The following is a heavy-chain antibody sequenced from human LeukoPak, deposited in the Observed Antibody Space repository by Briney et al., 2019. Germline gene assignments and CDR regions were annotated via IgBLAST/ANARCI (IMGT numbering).Heavy chain of an antibody. Sequence: GGSLRLSCAASEFTFTNNDMNWVRQAPGKGLEWVALIWYDGSNKYYADSVKGRLTISRDNSKNTLYLQMNSLRAEDTAVYYCAREGPRGNSQFDYWGQGTLVTVSS. CDR2: IWYDGSNK. V-gene: IGHV3-33*08. CDR1: EFTFTNND. D-gene: IGHD2/OR15-2a*01. J-gene: IGHJ4*02. CDR3: AREGPRGNSQFDY.